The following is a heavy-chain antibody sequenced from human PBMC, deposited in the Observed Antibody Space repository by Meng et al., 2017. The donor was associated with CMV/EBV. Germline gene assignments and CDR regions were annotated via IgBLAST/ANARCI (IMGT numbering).Heavy chain of an antibody. D-gene: IGHD6-19*01. Sequence: RLRWQGVGRGLVQPSGALSLTCTSSGGSISSSSYYWGWIRQPPGKGLEWIGGIYYSGSTYYNPSIKSRVTISVDTSKNQFSLKLSSVTAADTAVYYCARDSAVAGVVDYWGQGTLVTVSS. V-gene: IGHV4-39*06. CDR1: GGSISSSSYY. J-gene: IGHJ4*02. CDR2: IYYSGST. CDR3: ARDSAVAGVVDY.